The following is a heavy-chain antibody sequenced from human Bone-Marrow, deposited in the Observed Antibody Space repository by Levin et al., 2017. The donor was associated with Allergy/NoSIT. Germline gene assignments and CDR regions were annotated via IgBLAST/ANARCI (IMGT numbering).Heavy chain of an antibody. CDR2: LSESGLTT. CDR1: GFTFSSYA. J-gene: IGHJ4*02. Sequence: PGGSLRLSCAASGFTFSSYAMSWVRQAPGKGLEWVSVLSESGLTTYYTDSVKGRFTISRDNSKNTLYLQMNSLRAEDTAVYYCAKGIAGSSPYYFDHWGQGTLVTVSS. D-gene: IGHD6-13*01. V-gene: IGHV3-23*01. CDR3: AKGIAGSSPYYFDH.